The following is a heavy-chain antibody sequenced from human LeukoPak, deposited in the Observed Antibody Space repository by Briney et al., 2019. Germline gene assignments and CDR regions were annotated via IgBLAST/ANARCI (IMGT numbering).Heavy chain of an antibody. J-gene: IGHJ4*02. Sequence: SETLSLTCTVSGGSVSSGSYYWSWIRQPPGKGLEWIGYTYYSGSTNYNPSLKSRVTISVDTSKNQFSLKLSSVTAADTAVYYCARFRYSGYERDYWGQGTLVTVSS. V-gene: IGHV4-61*01. CDR1: GGSVSSGSYY. CDR3: ARFRYSGYERDY. CDR2: TYYSGST. D-gene: IGHD5-12*01.